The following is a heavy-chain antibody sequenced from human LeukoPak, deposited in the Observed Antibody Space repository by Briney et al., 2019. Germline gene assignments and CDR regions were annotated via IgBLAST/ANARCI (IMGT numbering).Heavy chain of an antibody. D-gene: IGHD2-2*01. Sequence: GGSLRLSCAASGFTFSSSTMNWVRQAPGKGLEWVSAISGSGGSTYYADSVKGRFTISRDNSKNTLYLQMNSLRAEDTAVYYCAISRVVPAASPFDYWGQGTLVTVSS. V-gene: IGHV3-23*01. CDR1: GFTFSSST. CDR2: ISGSGGST. CDR3: AISRVVPAASPFDY. J-gene: IGHJ4*02.